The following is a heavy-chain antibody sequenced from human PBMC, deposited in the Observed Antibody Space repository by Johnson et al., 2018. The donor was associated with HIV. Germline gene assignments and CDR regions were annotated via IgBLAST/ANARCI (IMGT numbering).Heavy chain of an antibody. V-gene: IGHV3-30*18. CDR3: ANERAVDSSGWYDGFDI. D-gene: IGHD6-19*01. J-gene: IGHJ3*02. Sequence: QVQLVESGGGVVQPGRSLRLSCAASGFTFSSYWMNWVRQAPGKGLEWVAVIWYDGSNKYYADYVKGRFTISRDNSKNTLYLQMHSLGAEDTAVYYCANERAVDSSGWYDGFDIWGQGTMVTVTS. CDR1: GFTFSSYW. CDR2: IWYDGSNK.